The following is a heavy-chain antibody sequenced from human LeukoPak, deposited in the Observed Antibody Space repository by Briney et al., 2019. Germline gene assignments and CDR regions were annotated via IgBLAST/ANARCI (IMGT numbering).Heavy chain of an antibody. J-gene: IGHJ4*02. D-gene: IGHD3-22*01. Sequence: GGSLRLSCAASGFTFSSYSMNWVREAPGKGLEWVSSISSSSSYIYYADSVKGRFTISRDNAKNSLYLQMNSLRAEDTAVYYCAREKKYYYDSSGYRSLDYWGQGTLVTVSS. CDR1: GFTFSSYS. CDR3: AREKKYYYDSSGYRSLDY. V-gene: IGHV3-21*01. CDR2: ISSSSSYI.